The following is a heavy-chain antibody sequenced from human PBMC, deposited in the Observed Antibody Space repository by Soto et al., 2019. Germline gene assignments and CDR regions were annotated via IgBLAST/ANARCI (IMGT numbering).Heavy chain of an antibody. Sequence: QVQLEQSGAEVKQPGASVKVSCKASGYRFSSYGISWVRQAPGQGLEWMGWISAFNGNRNYAQEFQGRVTLTTDTSTGTDYRELRGLRSDDTAVYYCAREDDYYDSSGDLYWGQGTEVTVSA. CDR1: GYRFSSYG. D-gene: IGHD3-22*01. CDR3: AREDDYYDSSGDLY. J-gene: IGHJ4*02. V-gene: IGHV1-18*01. CDR2: ISAFNGNR.